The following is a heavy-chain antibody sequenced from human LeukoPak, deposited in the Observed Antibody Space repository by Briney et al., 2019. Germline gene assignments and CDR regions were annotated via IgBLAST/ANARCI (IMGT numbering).Heavy chain of an antibody. V-gene: IGHV3-9*01. Sequence: PGRSLRLSCAASGFTFDDYAMHWVRHAPGKGLEGVSGISWNSGSIGYADSVKGRFTISRDNAKNSLYLQMNSLRAEDTALYYCAKDSGLRYFDWLLYFWGQGTLVTVSS. D-gene: IGHD3-9*01. CDR2: ISWNSGSI. CDR3: AKDSGLRYFDWLLYF. CDR1: GFTFDDYA. J-gene: IGHJ4*02.